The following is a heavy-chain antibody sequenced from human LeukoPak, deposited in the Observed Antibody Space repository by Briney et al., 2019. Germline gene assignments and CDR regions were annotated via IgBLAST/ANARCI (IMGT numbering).Heavy chain of an antibody. CDR2: ISYDGSNK. J-gene: IGHJ6*02. V-gene: IGHV3-30-3*01. CDR3: AKDSAVVPAAPYGMDV. Sequence: GGSLRLSCAASGFTFSSYAMHWVRQAPGKGLEWVAVISYDGSNKYYADSVKGRFTISRDNPKNTLYLQMNSLRAEDTAVYYCAKDSAVVPAAPYGMDVWGQGTTVTVSS. CDR1: GFTFSSYA. D-gene: IGHD2-2*01.